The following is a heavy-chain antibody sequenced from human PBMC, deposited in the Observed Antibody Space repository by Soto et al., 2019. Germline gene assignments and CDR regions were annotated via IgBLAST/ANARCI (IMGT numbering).Heavy chain of an antibody. V-gene: IGHV3-9*01. D-gene: IGHD3-10*01. J-gene: IGHJ4*02. CDR3: AKDNYRDPY. CDR1: GFTFDDYA. Sequence: PGGSLRLSCAASGFTFDDYAMHWVRQAPGKGLEWVSGISWNSGSIGYADSVKGRFTVSRDNAKNSLYLQMNSLRAEDTALYYCAKDNYRDPYRGQGTLVTGSS. CDR2: ISWNSGSI.